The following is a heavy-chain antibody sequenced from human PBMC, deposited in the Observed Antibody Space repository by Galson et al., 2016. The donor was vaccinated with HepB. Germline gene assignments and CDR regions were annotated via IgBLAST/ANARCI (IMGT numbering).Heavy chain of an antibody. CDR2: ISTGSNTI. CDR3: ARDESGDYRLDY. J-gene: IGHJ4*02. D-gene: IGHD4-17*01. CDR1: GFTFSSYS. V-gene: IGHV3-48*01. Sequence: SLRLSCAASGFTFSSYSMNWARQAPGKGLEWVSYISTGSNTIYYADSVKGRFSISRDIAKNSLYLQMNSMRADDTGVYYCARDESGDYRLDYWGRGTLVTVSS.